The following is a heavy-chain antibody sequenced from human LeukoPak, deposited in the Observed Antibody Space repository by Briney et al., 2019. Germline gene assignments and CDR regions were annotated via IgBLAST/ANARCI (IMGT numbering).Heavy chain of an antibody. J-gene: IGHJ5*02. CDR1: GFTFSSYA. CDR2: ISYDGSNK. V-gene: IGHV3-30-3*01. D-gene: IGHD2-8*01. CDR3: ARDFNNGGENWFDP. Sequence: QPGRSLRLSCAASGFTFSSYAMHWVRQAPGKGLEWVAVISYDGSNKYYADSVKGRFTISRDNSKNTLYLQMNSLRAEDTAVYYCARDFNNGGENWFDPWGQGTLVTVSS.